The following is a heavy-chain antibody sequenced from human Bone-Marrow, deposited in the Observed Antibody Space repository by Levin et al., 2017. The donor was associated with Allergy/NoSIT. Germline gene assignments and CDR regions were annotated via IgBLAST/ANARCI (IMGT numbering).Heavy chain of an antibody. D-gene: IGHD4-17*01. CDR2: IYPGDSDT. V-gene: IGHV5-51*01. J-gene: IGHJ4*02. Sequence: KVSCTGSGYSFNNYWIAWVRQVPGIGLEWMGFIYPGDSDTRYNPSFQGQVTISADKSSSSAYLQWSSLKASDTGIYYCARHNDRRDYVRPGSFVDYWGQGTLVTVSS. CDR1: GYSFNNYW. CDR3: ARHNDRRDYVRPGSFVDY.